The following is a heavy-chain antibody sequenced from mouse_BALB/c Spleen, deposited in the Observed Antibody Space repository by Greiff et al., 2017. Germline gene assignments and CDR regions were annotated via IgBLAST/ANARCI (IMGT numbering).Heavy chain of an antibody. CDR1: GDSITSGY. D-gene: IGHD1-1*01. CDR2: ISYSGST. J-gene: IGHJ2*01. V-gene: IGHV3-8*02. CDR3: AHYYGSSGSFDY. Sequence: EVQLQQSGPSLVKPSQTLSLTCSVTGDSITSGYWNWIRKFPGNKLEYMGYISYSGSTYYNPSLKSRISITRDTSKNQYYLQLNSVTTEDTATYYCAHYYGSSGSFDYWGQGTTLTVSS.